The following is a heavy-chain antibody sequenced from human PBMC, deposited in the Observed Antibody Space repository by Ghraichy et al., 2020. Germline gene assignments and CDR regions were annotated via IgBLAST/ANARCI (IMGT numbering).Heavy chain of an antibody. Sequence: SETLSLTCIVSAGSIRNYYWNWIRQPPGKGLEWLGYMYDTGRSNYSPSFKSRVTMSVDTSRNQISLRLNFVTAADTAVYYCARDPAGTYYWDLWGQGTLAVVSS. D-gene: IGHD1-26*01. J-gene: IGHJ5*02. CDR1: AGSIRNYY. CDR2: MYDTGRS. CDR3: ARDPAGTYYWDL. V-gene: IGHV4-59*08.